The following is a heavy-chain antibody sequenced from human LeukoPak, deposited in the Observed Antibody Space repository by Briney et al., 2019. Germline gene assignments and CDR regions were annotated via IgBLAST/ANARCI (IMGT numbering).Heavy chain of an antibody. CDR2: ISGSGGST. Sequence: GGSLRLSCAASGFTFRNYWMSWVRQAPGKGLEWVSPISGSGGSTYYADSVKGRFTISRDNSKNTLYLQMNSLRAEDTAVYYCAKDSLLTTDYFDYWGQGTLVTVSS. CDR1: GFTFRNYW. J-gene: IGHJ4*02. V-gene: IGHV3-23*01. D-gene: IGHD4-17*01. CDR3: AKDSLLTTDYFDY.